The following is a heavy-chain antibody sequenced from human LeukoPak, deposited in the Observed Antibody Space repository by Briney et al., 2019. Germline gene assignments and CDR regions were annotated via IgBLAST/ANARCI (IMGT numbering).Heavy chain of an antibody. CDR3: ARGYYDSSVPRNY. CDR2: ISYDGSNK. CDR1: GFTFSSYA. D-gene: IGHD3-22*01. J-gene: IGHJ4*02. V-gene: IGHV3-30-3*01. Sequence: GGSLRLSCAASGFTFSSYAMHWVRQAPGKGLEWVAVISYDGSNKYYADSVKGRFTISRDNSKNTLYLQMNSLRAEDTAVYYCARGYYDSSVPRNYWGQGTLVTVSS.